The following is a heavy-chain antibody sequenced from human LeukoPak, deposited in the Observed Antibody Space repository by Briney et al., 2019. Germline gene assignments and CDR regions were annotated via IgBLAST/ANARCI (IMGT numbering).Heavy chain of an antibody. CDR3: ARDRYDSSGKALYHFDY. Sequence: PGGSLRLSCAASGFTFSSYAMHWVRQAPGKGLEWVAVISYDGSNKYYADSVKGRFTITRDNSKNTLYLQMNSLRAEDTAVYYCARDRYDSSGKALYHFDYWGQGTLVTVSS. V-gene: IGHV3-30-3*01. CDR2: ISYDGSNK. CDR1: GFTFSSYA. J-gene: IGHJ4*02. D-gene: IGHD3-22*01.